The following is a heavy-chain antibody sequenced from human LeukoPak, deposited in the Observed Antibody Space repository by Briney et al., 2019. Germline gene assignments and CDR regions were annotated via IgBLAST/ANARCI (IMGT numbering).Heavy chain of an antibody. D-gene: IGHD3-22*01. CDR1: GFTFSSYA. J-gene: IGHJ4*02. CDR3: AKATYYYDSSGYYFDY. CDR2: ISGSGGST. V-gene: IGHV3-23*01. Sequence: GGSLRLSCVVSGFTFSSYAMSWVRQAPGKGLEWVSAISGSGGSTYYADSVKGRFTISRDNSKNTLYLQMNSLRAEDTAVYYCAKATYYYDSSGYYFDYWGQGTLVTVSS.